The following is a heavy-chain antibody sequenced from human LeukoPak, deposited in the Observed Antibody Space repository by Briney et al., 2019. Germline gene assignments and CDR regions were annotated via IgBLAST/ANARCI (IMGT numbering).Heavy chain of an antibody. D-gene: IGHD3-22*01. CDR3: ARRKYYYDSSGYGYYFDY. CDR1: GSSFTSYW. CDR2: IYPGDSDT. Sequence: GESLKISCKGSGSSFTSYWIGWVRQMPGKGLEWMGIIYPGDSDTRYSPSFQGHVTISADKSISTAYLQWSSLQASDTAMYYCARRKYYYDSSGYGYYFDYWGQGTLVTVSS. V-gene: IGHV5-51*01. J-gene: IGHJ4*02.